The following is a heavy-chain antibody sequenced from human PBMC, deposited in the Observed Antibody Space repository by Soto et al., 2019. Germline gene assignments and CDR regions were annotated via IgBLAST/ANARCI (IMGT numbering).Heavy chain of an antibody. Sequence: ASVKVSCKASGYTFTSYAMHWVRQAPGQRLEWMGWINAGNGNTKYSQKFQGRVTITRDTSARTAYMELSSLRSEDTAVYYCARVGPQGIFGVVIENWFDPWGQGTLVTVSS. D-gene: IGHD3-3*01. V-gene: IGHV1-3*01. CDR1: GYTFTSYA. CDR2: INAGNGNT. CDR3: ARVGPQGIFGVVIENWFDP. J-gene: IGHJ5*02.